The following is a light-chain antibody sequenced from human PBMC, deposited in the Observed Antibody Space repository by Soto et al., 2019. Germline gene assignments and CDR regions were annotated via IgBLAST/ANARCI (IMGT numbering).Light chain of an antibody. J-gene: IGLJ2*01. CDR3: AAWDDSLTGMV. V-gene: IGLV1-44*01. CDR1: GSNIGSNA. CDR2: TTN. Sequence: QLVLTQPPSSSGTPGQRVTISCSGSGSNIGSNAVHWYQQLPGTAPKLLMYTTNQRPSGVPDRFSGSKSGTSASLAISGLQSEDEADYYCAAWDDSLTGMVSGGGTKLTVL.